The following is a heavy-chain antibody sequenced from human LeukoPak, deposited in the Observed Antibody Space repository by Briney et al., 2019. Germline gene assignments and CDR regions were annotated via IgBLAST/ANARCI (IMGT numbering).Heavy chain of an antibody. D-gene: IGHD6-13*01. CDR3: ARERAAADDYFDY. CDR2: ISYDGSNK. Sequence: GGSLRLSCAASGFTFSSYAMHWVRQAPGKGLEWVAVISYDGSNKYYADSVKGRFTISRDNAKNSLYLQMNSLRAEDTAVYYCARERAAADDYFDYWGQGTLVTVSS. V-gene: IGHV3-30*04. J-gene: IGHJ4*02. CDR1: GFTFSSYA.